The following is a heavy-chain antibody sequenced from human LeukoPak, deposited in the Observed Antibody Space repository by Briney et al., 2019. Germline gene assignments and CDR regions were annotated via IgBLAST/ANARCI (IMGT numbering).Heavy chain of an antibody. CDR2: IYSGGST. J-gene: IGHJ6*02. CDR3: ARDSPTTYYSDSRAFYGMDV. CDR1: GFTVSSNY. Sequence: GGSLRLSCAASGFTVSSNYMSWVRQAPGKGLEWVSVIYSGGSTYYADSVKGRFTISRDNTKNSLYLQMNSLRAEDTAVYYCARDSPTTYYSDSRAFYGMDVWGQGTTVTVSS. V-gene: IGHV3-53*01. D-gene: IGHD3-22*01.